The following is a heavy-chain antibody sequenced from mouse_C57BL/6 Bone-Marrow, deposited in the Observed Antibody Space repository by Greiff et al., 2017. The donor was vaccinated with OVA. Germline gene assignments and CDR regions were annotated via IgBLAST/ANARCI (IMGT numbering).Heavy chain of an antibody. J-gene: IGHJ2*01. CDR3: ARGLSFDY. CDR2: INPGSGGT. V-gene: IGHV1-54*01. CDR1: GYAFTNYL. Sequence: VKLMESGAELVRPGTSVKVSCKASGYAFTNYLIEWVKQRPGQGLEWIGVINPGSGGTNYNEKFKGKATLTADKSSSTAYMQLSSLTSEDSAVYFCARGLSFDYWGQGTTLTVSS.